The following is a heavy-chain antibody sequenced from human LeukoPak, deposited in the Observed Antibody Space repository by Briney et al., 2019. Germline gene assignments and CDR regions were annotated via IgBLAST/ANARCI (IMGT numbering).Heavy chain of an antibody. V-gene: IGHV3-9*01. D-gene: IGHD6-19*01. CDR1: GFTFDDYA. CDR3: AKDRVRPLAGCMDV. J-gene: IGHJ6*02. Sequence: GGSLRLSCAASGFTFDDYAMHWVWQAPGKGLEWVSGISWNSGSIGYADSVKGRFTISRDNAKNSLYLQMNSLRAEDTALYYCAKDRVRPLAGCMDVWGQGTTVTVSS. CDR2: ISWNSGSI.